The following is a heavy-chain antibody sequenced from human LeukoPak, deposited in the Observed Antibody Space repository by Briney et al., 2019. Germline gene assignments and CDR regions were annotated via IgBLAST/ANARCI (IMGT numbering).Heavy chain of an antibody. CDR1: GGSISSDY. D-gene: IGHD3-22*01. Sequence: SETPSLTCTVSGGSISSDYWSWIRQPPGKGLQWIGYIYYTGSTNYNPSLKSRVTISVDTSKNQFSLKLSSVTAADTAVYYCARGGYYDSSQDAFDIWGQGTMVTVSS. CDR2: IYYTGST. V-gene: IGHV4-59*12. CDR3: ARGGYYDSSQDAFDI. J-gene: IGHJ3*02.